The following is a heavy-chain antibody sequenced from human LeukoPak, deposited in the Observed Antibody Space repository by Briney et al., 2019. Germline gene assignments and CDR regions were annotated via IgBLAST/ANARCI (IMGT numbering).Heavy chain of an antibody. CDR3: ARVQGGSSSKWEGIVYYYYMDV. D-gene: IGHD6-6*01. CDR2: IIPIFGTA. Sequence: GSSVKVSCKASGGTFSSYATSWVRQAPGQGLEWMGGIIPIFGTANYAQKFQGRVTITADESTSTAYMELSSLRSEDTAVYYCARVQGGSSSKWEGIVYYYYMDVWGKGTTVTVSS. CDR1: GGTFSSYA. J-gene: IGHJ6*03. V-gene: IGHV1-69*01.